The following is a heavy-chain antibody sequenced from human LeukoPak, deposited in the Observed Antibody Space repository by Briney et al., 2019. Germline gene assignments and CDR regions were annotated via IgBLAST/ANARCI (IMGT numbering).Heavy chain of an antibody. CDR2: IYYSGST. Sequence: PSETLSLTCTASGGSISSYYWSWIRQPPGKGLEWIGYIYYSGSTNYNPSLKSRVTISVDTSKNQFSLKLSSVTAADTAVYYCARDSSGSYQLAEENAFDIWGQGTMVTVSS. V-gene: IGHV4-59*01. D-gene: IGHD1-26*01. CDR1: GGSISSYY. J-gene: IGHJ3*02. CDR3: ARDSSGSYQLAEENAFDI.